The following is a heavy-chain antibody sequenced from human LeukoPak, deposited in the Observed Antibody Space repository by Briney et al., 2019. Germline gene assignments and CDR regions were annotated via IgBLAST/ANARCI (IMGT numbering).Heavy chain of an antibody. CDR1: GFTFSGCG. CDR3: AKDPYSYGSYCDS. Sequence: GGSLRLSCAASGFTFSGCGMHWVRQAPGKGLEGGAFIWYDGRDKYYADSVKGQFTISRDNSKNTLYLQMNSLRAEDTAVYYCAKDPYSYGSYCDSWGQGTLVAVSS. D-gene: IGHD5-18*01. V-gene: IGHV3-30*02. J-gene: IGHJ4*02. CDR2: IWYDGRDK.